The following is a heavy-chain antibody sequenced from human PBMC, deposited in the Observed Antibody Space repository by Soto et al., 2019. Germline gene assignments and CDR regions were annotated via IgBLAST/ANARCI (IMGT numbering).Heavy chain of an antibody. D-gene: IGHD3-16*01. Sequence: ASVKVSCKASGYTFTGYYMHWVRQAPGQGLEWMGWINPNSGGTNYAQKFQGRVTMTRDTSISTAYMELSRLRSDDTAVYYCASESTFAAYSFDYWGQGTLVTVSS. CDR3: ASESTFAAYSFDY. J-gene: IGHJ4*02. CDR2: INPNSGGT. V-gene: IGHV1-2*02. CDR1: GYTFTGYY.